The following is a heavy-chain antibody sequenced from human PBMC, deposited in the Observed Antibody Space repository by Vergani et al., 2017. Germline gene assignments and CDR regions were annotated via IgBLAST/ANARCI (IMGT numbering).Heavy chain of an antibody. Sequence: EVELVQSGPEMRKPGESLKISCKGSEYSFGNYWIGWVRQMPGKGLEWMGIIYPADSDTSYSPSFQGQVTISADKSITTACLQWASLKASDTALYYCARHTTYTVDYGGQG. D-gene: IGHD1-1*01. CDR1: EYSFGNYW. J-gene: IGHJ4*02. CDR2: IYPADSDT. CDR3: ARHTTYTVDY. V-gene: IGHV5-51*01.